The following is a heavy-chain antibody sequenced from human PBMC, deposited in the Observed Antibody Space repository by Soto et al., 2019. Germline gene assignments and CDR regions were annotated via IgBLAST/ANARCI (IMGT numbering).Heavy chain of an antibody. Sequence: GGSLRLSCAASGFTFDDYTMHWVRQAPGKGLEWVSLISWDGGSTYYADSVKGRFTISRDNSKNSLYLQMNSLRTEDTALYYCAKAAYCGGDSYSPPLYYYYYGMDVWGQGTTVTVSS. CDR3: AKAAYCGGDSYSPPLYYYYYGMDV. CDR2: ISWDGGST. V-gene: IGHV3-43*01. D-gene: IGHD2-21*02. J-gene: IGHJ6*02. CDR1: GFTFDDYT.